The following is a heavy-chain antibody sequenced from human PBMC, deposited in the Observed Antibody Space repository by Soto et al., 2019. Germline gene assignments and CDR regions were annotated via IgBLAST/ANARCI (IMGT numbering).Heavy chain of an antibody. CDR3: ARENYFDY. CDR2: IKPDGSDK. Sequence: EVHLVESGGGLVQPRGSLRLSCAASGFTFRNYWMGWVRQTPDKGLEWVANIKPDGSDKYYVDSVKGRFTISRDNAKNSLYLQMNSLRAEDTAVYYCARENYFDYWGQGTLVTVSS. CDR1: GFTFRNYW. V-gene: IGHV3-7*01. J-gene: IGHJ4*02.